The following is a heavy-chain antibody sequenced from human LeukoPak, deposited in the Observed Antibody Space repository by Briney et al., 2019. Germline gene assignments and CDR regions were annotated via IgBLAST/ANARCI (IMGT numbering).Heavy chain of an antibody. D-gene: IGHD3-9*01. J-gene: IGHJ6*02. CDR1: GGSISSSSYY. CDR2: IYYSGST. Sequence: SETLSLTCTVAGGSISSSSYYWSWIRQPPGKGLEWIGYIYYSGSTNYSPSLKSRVTMSVDTSKNQFSLTLSSVTAADTAVYYCARVRPDYDILTGFGMDVWGQGTTVTVSS. CDR3: ARVRPDYDILTGFGMDV. V-gene: IGHV4-61*01.